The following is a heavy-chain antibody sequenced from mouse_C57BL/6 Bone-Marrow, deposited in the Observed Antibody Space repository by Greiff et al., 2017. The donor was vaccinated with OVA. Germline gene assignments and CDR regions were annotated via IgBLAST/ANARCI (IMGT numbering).Heavy chain of an antibody. D-gene: IGHD1-1*01. CDR3: ARNYGSSLYFDY. V-gene: IGHV1-66*01. J-gene: IGHJ2*01. CDR2: IYPGSGNT. Sequence: QVQLQQSGPELVKPGASVKISCKASGYSFTSYYIHWVKQRPGQGLAWIGWIYPGSGNTKYNEKFKGKATLTADTSSSTAYMQLSSLTSEDSAVYYGARNYGSSLYFDYWGQGTTLTVSS. CDR1: GYSFTSYY.